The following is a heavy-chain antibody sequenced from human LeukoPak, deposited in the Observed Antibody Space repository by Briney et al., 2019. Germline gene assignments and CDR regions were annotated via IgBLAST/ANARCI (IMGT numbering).Heavy chain of an antibody. CDR3: AVGYGSGSYFTVSFDY. Sequence: SETLSLTCTVSGYSISSGYYWGWIRQPPGKGLEWIGSIYHSGSTYYNPSLKSRVTISVDTSKNQFSLKLSSVTAADTAVYYCAVGYGSGSYFTVSFDYWGQGTLVTVSS. J-gene: IGHJ4*02. V-gene: IGHV4-38-2*02. CDR2: IYHSGST. CDR1: GYSISSGYY. D-gene: IGHD3-10*01.